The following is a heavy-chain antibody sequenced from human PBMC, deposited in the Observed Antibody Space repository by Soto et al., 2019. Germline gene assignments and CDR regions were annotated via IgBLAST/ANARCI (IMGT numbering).Heavy chain of an antibody. CDR1: GFTFDDYA. CDR2: ISWNSGGV. J-gene: IGHJ4*02. V-gene: IGHV3-9*01. Sequence: SLRLSCAASGFTFDDYAMHWVRQAPGKGLEWVSGISWNSGGVAYGDSVEGRFTVSRDNAKNSLYLQMNSLRPEDTALYYCAKGGGGYPKSLLDNWGQGTPVTVSS. CDR3: AKGGGGYPKSLLDN. D-gene: IGHD3-16*01.